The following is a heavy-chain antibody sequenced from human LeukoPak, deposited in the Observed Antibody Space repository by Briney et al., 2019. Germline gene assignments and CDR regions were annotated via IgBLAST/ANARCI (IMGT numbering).Heavy chain of an antibody. CDR3: AREKPGGVNVDY. D-gene: IGHD2-8*02. J-gene: IGHJ4*02. V-gene: IGHV3-11*04. Sequence: PGGSLRLSCAASGFTFSDYYMSWIRQAPGKGLELVSYISSSGSTIYYADSVKGRFTISRDNAKNSLYLQMDSLRAEDTAVYYCAREKPGGVNVDYWGQGTLVTVSS. CDR1: GFTFSDYY. CDR2: ISSSGSTI.